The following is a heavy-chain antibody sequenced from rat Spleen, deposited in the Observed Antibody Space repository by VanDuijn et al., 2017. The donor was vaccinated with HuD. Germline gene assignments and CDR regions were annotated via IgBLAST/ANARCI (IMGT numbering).Heavy chain of an antibody. CDR1: GFSFSNYC. D-gene: IGHD2-2*01. CDR3: ARAGYLRDWYFDF. J-gene: IGHJ1*01. CDR2: ISYDDKTT. Sequence: EVQLVESGGGLVRPGRSMKLSCAASGFSFSNYCMTWVRQAPTKRLDWVASISYDDKTTYYRDSVKGRFTISRDNTKNNLYLQMDNLRSEDTATYYCARAGYLRDWYFDFWGPGTMVTVSS. V-gene: IGHV5-25*01.